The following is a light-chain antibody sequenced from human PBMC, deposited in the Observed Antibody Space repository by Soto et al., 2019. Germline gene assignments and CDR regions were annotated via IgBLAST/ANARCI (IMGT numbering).Light chain of an antibody. CDR2: DTS. J-gene: IGKJ5*01. CDR1: QSVSRY. Sequence: IVSTQSPATLSLSPGERATLPCRASQSVSRYLAWYQHKPGQAPRLLIYDTSNRATGIPARFSGSGSGTDFTLTISSLEPEDFAVYYCQQYGSSPRTFGQGTRLEIK. V-gene: IGKV3-11*01. CDR3: QQYGSSPRT.